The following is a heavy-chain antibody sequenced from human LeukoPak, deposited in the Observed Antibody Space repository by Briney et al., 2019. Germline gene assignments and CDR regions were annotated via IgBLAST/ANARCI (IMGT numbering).Heavy chain of an antibody. V-gene: IGHV3-11*01. CDR2: ISSSGSTI. CDR1: GFTFSDYY. CDR3: ARARRSPRYYYDSSGDLDY. J-gene: IGHJ4*02. Sequence: GGSLRLSCAASGFTFSDYYMSWIRQAPGKGLEWVSCISSSGSTIYYADSVKGRFTISRDNAKNSLYLQMNSLRAEDTAVYYCARARRSPRYYYDSSGDLDYWGQGTLVTVSS. D-gene: IGHD3-22*01.